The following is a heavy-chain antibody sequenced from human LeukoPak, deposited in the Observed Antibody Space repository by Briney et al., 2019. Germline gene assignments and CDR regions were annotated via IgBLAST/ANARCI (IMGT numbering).Heavy chain of an antibody. Sequence: GASVKLSFTASGYTFTSYGISWERQAPGQGLEWMGWISAYNGNTNYAQKLQGRINLTTDTSTSKAYMELRSLRSDDTAVYYCARDQYSFGAAGTCPVDYWGQGTLVTVSS. CDR3: ARDQYSFGAAGTCPVDY. CDR2: ISAYNGNT. CDR1: GYTFTSYG. J-gene: IGHJ4*02. V-gene: IGHV1-18*01. D-gene: IGHD6-13*01.